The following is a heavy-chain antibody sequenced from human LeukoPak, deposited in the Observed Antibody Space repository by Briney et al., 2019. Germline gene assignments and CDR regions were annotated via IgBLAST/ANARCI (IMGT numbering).Heavy chain of an antibody. Sequence: GGSLRLSCAASGFTFSSYSMNWVRQAPGKGLEWVSAISGSGGNTYYADSVKGRFTISRDNSKNTLYLQMNSLRAEDTAVYYRAKDRRAGSYDYWGQGTLVTVSS. CDR2: ISGSGGNT. CDR3: AKDRRAGSYDY. CDR1: GFTFSSYS. D-gene: IGHD3-10*01. J-gene: IGHJ4*02. V-gene: IGHV3-23*01.